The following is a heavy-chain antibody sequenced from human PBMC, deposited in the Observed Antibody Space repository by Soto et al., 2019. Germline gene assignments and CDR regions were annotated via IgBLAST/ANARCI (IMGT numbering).Heavy chain of an antibody. V-gene: IGHV1-69*01. D-gene: IGHD2-2*01. J-gene: IGHJ6*02. CDR2: IIPISGTA. Sequence: QVQLVQSGAEVQKPGSSVKASCKASGGTFSSYAISWVHQAPGKGLEWLGGIIPISGTANYAQKFQGRVTITADESTSTAYMELSSLRSEDTAVYYCARSQGSSTSLEIYYYYYYGMDVWGQGTTVTVSS. CDR3: ARSQGSSTSLEIYYYYYYGMDV. CDR1: GGTFSSYA.